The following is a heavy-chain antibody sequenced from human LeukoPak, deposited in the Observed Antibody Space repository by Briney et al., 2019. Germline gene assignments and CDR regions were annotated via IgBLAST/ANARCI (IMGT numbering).Heavy chain of an antibody. D-gene: IGHD1-26*01. CDR3: AKDGSGSPFDY. CDR2: ISYDGSNK. J-gene: IGHJ4*02. CDR1: GFMFSNFW. Sequence: GRSLRLSCAASGFMFSNFWMHWVRQAPGKGLEWVAVISYDGSNKYYADSVKGRFTISRDNSKNTLYLRMNSLRAEDTAVYYYAKDGSGSPFDYWGQGTLVTVSS. V-gene: IGHV3-30*18.